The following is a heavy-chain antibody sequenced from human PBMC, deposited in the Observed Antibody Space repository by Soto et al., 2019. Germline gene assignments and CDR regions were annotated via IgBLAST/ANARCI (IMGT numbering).Heavy chain of an antibody. Sequence: SVKVSCKASGGTFSSYAISWVRQAPGQGLEWMGGIIPIFGTANYAQKFQGRVTITADESTSTAYMELSSLRSEDTAVYYCAREGSSDNNWFDPWGQGTLVTVSS. J-gene: IGHJ5*02. V-gene: IGHV1-69*13. D-gene: IGHD6-25*01. CDR1: GGTFSSYA. CDR2: IIPIFGTA. CDR3: AREGSSDNNWFDP.